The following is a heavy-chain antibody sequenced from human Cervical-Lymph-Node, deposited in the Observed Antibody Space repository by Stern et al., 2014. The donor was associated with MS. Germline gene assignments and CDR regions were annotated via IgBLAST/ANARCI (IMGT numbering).Heavy chain of an antibody. CDR3: TKAWES. D-gene: IGHD1-26*01. CDR2: INPDSGDT. V-gene: IGHV1-8*01. CDR1: GYIFTSDD. J-gene: IGHJ5*02. Sequence: VQLVQSGAEVKKPGASVKVSCKASGYIFTSDDINWVRQASGQGLEWMAWINPDSGDTGYAQKFQDRVALTRYTSINTAYMEMTSLTSGDTAIYYCTKAWESWGQGTLITVSS.